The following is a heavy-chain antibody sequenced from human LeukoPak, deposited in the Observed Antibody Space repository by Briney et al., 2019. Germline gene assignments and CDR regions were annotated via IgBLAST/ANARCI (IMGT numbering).Heavy chain of an antibody. CDR1: GGSISSYY. V-gene: IGHV4-4*09. J-gene: IGHJ4*02. D-gene: IGHD2-21*02. Sequence: PSETLSLTCTVSGGSISSYYWSWIRQSPGKGLEWIGYIYPSGGTNYNPSLKSRVTISVDTSKNQSSLKLNSVTAADTAVYYCARFAYCGSGCWYYFDYWGQGALVTVSS. CDR2: IYPSGGT. CDR3: ARFAYCGSGCWYYFDY.